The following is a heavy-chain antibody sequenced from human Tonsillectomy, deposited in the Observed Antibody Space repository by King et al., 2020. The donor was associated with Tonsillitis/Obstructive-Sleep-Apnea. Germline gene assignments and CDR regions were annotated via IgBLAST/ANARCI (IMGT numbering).Heavy chain of an antibody. D-gene: IGHD3-22*01. CDR2: ISAHNGHT. CDR3: ARDSMSQYYDSSGYYTFNY. Sequence: VQLVESGAEVKKPGASVKVSCKASGYTFTNYGISWVRQAPGQGLEWMAWISAHNGHTNYAQKLQGRVTMTTDTSTSTAYMELRSLRSDDTAVYYCARDSMSQYYDSSGYYTFNYWGQGTLVTVSA. V-gene: IGHV1-18*01. J-gene: IGHJ4*02. CDR1: GYTFTNYG.